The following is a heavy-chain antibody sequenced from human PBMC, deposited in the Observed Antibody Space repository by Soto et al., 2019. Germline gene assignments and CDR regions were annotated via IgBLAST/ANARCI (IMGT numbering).Heavy chain of an antibody. Sequence: SETLSLTCTVSGGSISSYYWSWIRQPPGKGLEWIGYIYYRGNTNYNPSLKSRVTISVDTSKNQFSLNLSSVTAADTAVYYCARVRGILGYCSGGSCYGEFDYWGQGTLVTVSS. CDR2: IYYRGNT. CDR1: GGSISSYY. CDR3: ARVRGILGYCSGGSCYGEFDY. V-gene: IGHV4-59*01. D-gene: IGHD2-15*01. J-gene: IGHJ4*02.